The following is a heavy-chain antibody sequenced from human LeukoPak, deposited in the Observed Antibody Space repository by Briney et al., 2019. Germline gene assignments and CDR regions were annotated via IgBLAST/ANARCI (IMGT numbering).Heavy chain of an antibody. CDR2: MHSSVST. Sequence: KASETLSLTCTVSGPSISSTIYYWGRIRQPPGKVLEWIGSMHSSVSTYYNPSLKIRVTISIDTSKNQFSLKLSSVTAADTAVYYCAREMYDSGGYRVSYFDYWGQGTLVTVSS. CDR1: GPSISSTIYY. CDR3: AREMYDSGGYRVSYFDY. J-gene: IGHJ4*02. V-gene: IGHV4-39*07. D-gene: IGHD3-22*01.